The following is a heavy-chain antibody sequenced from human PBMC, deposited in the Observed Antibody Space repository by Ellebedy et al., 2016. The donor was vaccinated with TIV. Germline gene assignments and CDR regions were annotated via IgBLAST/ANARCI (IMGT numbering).Heavy chain of an antibody. J-gene: IGHJ3*02. D-gene: IGHD1-26*01. Sequence: SETLSLTXTVSGGSIRSYYWSWIRQPPGKGLEWIGYIYYSGSTNYNPSLKSRVTISVDTSKNQFSLKLSSVTAADTAVYFCARGWSYYVEAFDIWGQGTMVTISS. CDR2: IYYSGST. V-gene: IGHV4-59*01. CDR1: GGSIRSYY. CDR3: ARGWSYYVEAFDI.